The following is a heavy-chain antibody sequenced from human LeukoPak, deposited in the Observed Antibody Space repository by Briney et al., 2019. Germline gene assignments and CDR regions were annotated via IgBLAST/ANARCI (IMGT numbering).Heavy chain of an antibody. CDR1: GFTFGDYA. V-gene: IGHV3-20*04. Sequence: RTGGSLRLSCTASGFTFGDYAMNWVRQAPGKGLEWVSVIYAGGSTYYADSVKGRFTISRDNSKNSLYLQMNSLRAEDTALYYCARDDYGSGSWSDFWGQGTLVTVSS. CDR3: ARDDYGSGSWSDF. CDR2: IYAGGST. J-gene: IGHJ4*02. D-gene: IGHD3-10*01.